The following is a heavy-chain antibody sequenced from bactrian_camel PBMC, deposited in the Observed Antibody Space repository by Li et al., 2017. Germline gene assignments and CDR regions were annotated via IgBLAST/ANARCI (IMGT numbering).Heavy chain of an antibody. J-gene: IGHJ4*01. CDR3: VRWWDS. V-gene: IGHV3S6*01. CDR2: IASDGSSS. Sequence: HVQLVESGGGLVRPGDSLTLSCAASGFLFSNNWMNWVRQVPGKGLEWVSGIASDGSSSDYPDSVKGRFTASRDNAKDTVYLQMNNLKPEDTAMYYCVRWWDSWGQGTQVTVS. D-gene: IGHD1*01. CDR1: GFLFSNNW.